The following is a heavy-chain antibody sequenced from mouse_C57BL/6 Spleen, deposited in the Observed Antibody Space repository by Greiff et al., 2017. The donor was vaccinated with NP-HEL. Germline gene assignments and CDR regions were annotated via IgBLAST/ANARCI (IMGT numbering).Heavy chain of an antibody. CDR2: INPSTGGT. Sequence: VQLKQSGPELVKPGASVKISCKASGYSFTGYYMNWVKQSPEKSLEWIGEINPSTGGTTYNQKFKAKATLTVDKSSSTAYMQLKSLTSEDSAVYYCARDGSSFYYFDYWGQGTTLTVSS. J-gene: IGHJ2*01. V-gene: IGHV1-42*01. D-gene: IGHD1-1*01. CDR1: GYSFTGYY. CDR3: ARDGSSFYYFDY.